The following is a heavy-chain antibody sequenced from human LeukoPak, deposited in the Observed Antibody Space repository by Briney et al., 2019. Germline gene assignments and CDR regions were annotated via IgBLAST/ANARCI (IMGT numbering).Heavy chain of an antibody. CDR3: ARGGIHVDTAMALYYYYGMDV. V-gene: IGHV3-30-3*01. D-gene: IGHD5-18*01. CDR2: ISYDGSNK. J-gene: IGHJ6*02. Sequence: GRSLRLSCAVSGFTFSSYAMHCVRQAPGKGLEWVAVISYDGSNKYYADSVKGRFTISRDNSKNTLYLQMNSLRAEDTAVYYCARGGIHVDTAMALYYYYGMDVWGQGTTVTVSS. CDR1: GFTFSSYA.